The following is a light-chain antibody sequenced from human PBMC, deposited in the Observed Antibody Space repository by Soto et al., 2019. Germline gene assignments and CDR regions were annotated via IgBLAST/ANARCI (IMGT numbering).Light chain of an antibody. Sequence: IVLTQSPGTLSLSPGERASLSCRASQSVDRRPLARYQQKPGQPPRLLILGISNRATGIRDRFSGSGSGAGVTLTISGLEPEDFAVYYCKQYHNSRTCGQAPKVEIK. J-gene: IGKJ1*01. CDR2: GIS. CDR1: QSVDRRP. V-gene: IGKV3-20*01. CDR3: KQYHNSRT.